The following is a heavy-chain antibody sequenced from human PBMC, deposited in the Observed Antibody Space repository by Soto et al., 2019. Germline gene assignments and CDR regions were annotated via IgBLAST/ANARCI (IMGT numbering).Heavy chain of an antibody. D-gene: IGHD2-8*02. CDR1: GGSISNYY. CDR3: ARDKITGLFDY. V-gene: IGHV4-59*12. Sequence: PSETLSLTCTVSGGSISNYYWSWTRQPPGRGLEWIGYIYYSGSTNYSPSLKSRVTISVDTSKNQFSLKLSSVTAADTAVYYCARDKITGLFDYWGQGTLVTVSS. CDR2: IYYSGST. J-gene: IGHJ4*02.